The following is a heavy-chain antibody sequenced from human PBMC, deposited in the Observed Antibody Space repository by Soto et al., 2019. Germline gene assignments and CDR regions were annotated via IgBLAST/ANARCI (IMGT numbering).Heavy chain of an antibody. Sequence: QVQLQQWGAGLLKPSETLSLTCAVYGGSFSGYYWSWIRQPPGKGLEWIGEINHSGSTNYNPSLKSRVTISVDTSKNQFSLKLSSVTAADTAVYYCARARVLNLPRWFDPWGQGTLVTVSS. J-gene: IGHJ5*02. CDR3: ARARVLNLPRWFDP. CDR2: INHSGST. V-gene: IGHV4-34*01. CDR1: GGSFSGYY.